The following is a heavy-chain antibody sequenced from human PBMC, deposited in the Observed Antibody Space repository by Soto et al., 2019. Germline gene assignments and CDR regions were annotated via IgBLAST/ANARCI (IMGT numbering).Heavy chain of an antibody. V-gene: IGHV1-69*13. J-gene: IGHJ6*02. CDR1: GGTFSSYA. CDR2: IIPIFGTA. Sequence: ASVKFSCKASGGTFSSYAISWVRQAPGQGLEGMGGIIPIFGTANYAQKFQGRVTITADESTSTAYMELSSLRSEDTAVYYCARCPHYYYYYGMDVWGQGTTVTSP. CDR3: ARCPHYYYYYGMDV.